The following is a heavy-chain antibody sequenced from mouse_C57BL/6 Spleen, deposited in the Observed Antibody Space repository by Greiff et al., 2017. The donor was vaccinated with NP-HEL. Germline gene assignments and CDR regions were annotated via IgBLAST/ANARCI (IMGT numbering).Heavy chain of an antibody. CDR1: GFTFSDYY. J-gene: IGHJ3*01. CDR2: INYDGSST. D-gene: IGHD1-1*01. CDR3: ARVDYYRTFAY. V-gene: IGHV5-16*01. Sequence: DVKLVESEGGLVQPGSSMKLSCTASGFTFSDYYMAWVRQVPEKGLEWVANINYDGSSTYYLDSLKSRFIISRDNAKNILYLQMSSLKSEDTATYYCARVDYYRTFAYWGQGTLVTVSA.